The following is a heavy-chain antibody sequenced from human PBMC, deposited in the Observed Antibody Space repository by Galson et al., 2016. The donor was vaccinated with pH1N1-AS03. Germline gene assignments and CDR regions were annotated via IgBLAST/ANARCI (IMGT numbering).Heavy chain of an antibody. Sequence: SLRLSCAGSGFTFSPYAMHLVRQAPGKGLEWVAVISSDGSNKYYSDSGKGRFTISRDNSKSTLYLQMNSLRAEDSAVYYCARETVVGTGFEYWGQGTLVTVSS. V-gene: IGHV3-30*04. J-gene: IGHJ4*02. CDR3: ARETVVGTGFEY. CDR1: GFTFSPYA. CDR2: ISSDGSNK. D-gene: IGHD6-19*01.